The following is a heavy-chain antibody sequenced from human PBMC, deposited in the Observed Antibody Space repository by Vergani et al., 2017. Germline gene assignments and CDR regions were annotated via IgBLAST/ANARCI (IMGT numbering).Heavy chain of an antibody. Sequence: QVHLVESGGGVVQPGRSLRLSCVVSGFTSSYYGMHWVRQAPGKGLEWVAVISYDGTQKYYADSVKGRFNISRDNSKSTLYLQMNSLRTEDTAVYYCATKSGGTPDFQIGYFREWGQGTLVTVSS. CDR3: ATKSGGTPDFQIGYFRE. J-gene: IGHJ1*01. CDR1: GFTSSYYG. V-gene: IGHV3-30*03. D-gene: IGHD2-15*01. CDR2: ISYDGTQK.